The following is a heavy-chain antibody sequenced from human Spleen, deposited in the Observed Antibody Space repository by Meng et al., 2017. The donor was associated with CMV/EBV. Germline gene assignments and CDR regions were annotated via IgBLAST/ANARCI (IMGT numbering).Heavy chain of an antibody. CDR3: ARDAHCSSTTCHYDDQYYYYAMDV. V-gene: IGHV1-69*10. Sequence: SVKVSCKVSGGTFNSDAVNWVRQVPGQGLEWMGGTIPMVGIANYAQNFQGRVTIIADKFTSTTYMELSSLRSEDTAVYYCARDAHCSSTTCHYDDQYYYYAMDVWGQGTTVTVSS. CDR1: GGTFNSDA. D-gene: IGHD2-2*01. CDR2: TIPMVGIA. J-gene: IGHJ6*02.